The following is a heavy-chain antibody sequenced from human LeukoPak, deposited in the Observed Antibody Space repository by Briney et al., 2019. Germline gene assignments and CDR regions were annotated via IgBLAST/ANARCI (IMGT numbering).Heavy chain of an antibody. CDR3: VRGYTMGPGGY. V-gene: IGHV3-74*03. J-gene: IGHJ4*02. Sequence: GGSLRLSCAASGFTFSSYVVYWVRQAPGKGLVWVSRINSDGSSTTYADSVKGRFTISRDNAKNTLHLQMDSLRVEDTAVYYCVRGYTMGPGGYWGQGTLVTVSS. D-gene: IGHD3-16*02. CDR1: GFTFSSYV. CDR2: INSDGSST.